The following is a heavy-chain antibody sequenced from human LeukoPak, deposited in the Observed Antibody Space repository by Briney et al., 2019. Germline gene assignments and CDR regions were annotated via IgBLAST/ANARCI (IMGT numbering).Heavy chain of an antibody. V-gene: IGHV3-11*01. J-gene: IGHJ4*02. Sequence: GGSLRLSCAASGFTFSDYYMSWIRQAPGKGLEWVSYISSSGSTIYYADSVKGRFTISRDNAKNSLYLQMNSLRAEDTAVYYCARALLDLRSSEWPGFDYWGQGTLVTVSS. CDR1: GFTFSDYY. D-gene: IGHD3-3*01. CDR2: ISSSGSTI. CDR3: ARALLDLRSSEWPGFDY.